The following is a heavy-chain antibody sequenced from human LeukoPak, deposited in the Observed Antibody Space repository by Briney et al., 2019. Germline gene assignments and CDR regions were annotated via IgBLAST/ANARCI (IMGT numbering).Heavy chain of an antibody. Sequence: EASVKVSCKASGYTFTGYYMHWVRQAPGQGLEWMGWINPNSGDTNYAQKFQSRVTMTKDTSISTAYMELNRLRSDDTAMYYCAREEYTYGFYYWGQGTLATVSS. CDR1: GYTFTGYY. D-gene: IGHD5-18*01. V-gene: IGHV1-2*02. CDR3: AREEYTYGFYY. CDR2: INPNSGDT. J-gene: IGHJ4*02.